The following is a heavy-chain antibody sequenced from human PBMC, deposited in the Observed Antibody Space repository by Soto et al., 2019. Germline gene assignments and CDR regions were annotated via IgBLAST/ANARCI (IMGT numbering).Heavy chain of an antibody. Sequence: EVQLVESGGGLVKPGGSLRLSCAASGFTFSSYSMNWVRQAPGKGLEWVSSISSSSSYIYYADSVKGRFTISRDNAKNSLDLQMNSLRAEDTAVYYCARERIAVAGTTVYYYGMDVWGQGTTVTVSS. CDR1: GFTFSSYS. V-gene: IGHV3-21*01. CDR2: ISSSSSYI. D-gene: IGHD6-19*01. CDR3: ARERIAVAGTTVYYYGMDV. J-gene: IGHJ6*02.